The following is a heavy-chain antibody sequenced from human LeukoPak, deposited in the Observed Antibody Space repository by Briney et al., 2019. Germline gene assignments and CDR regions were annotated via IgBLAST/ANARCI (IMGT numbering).Heavy chain of an antibody. CDR3: ARGLPYSSSYQH. J-gene: IGHJ1*01. D-gene: IGHD6-6*01. Sequence: ASVKVSCKASGYTFTSYAMHRVRQAPGQRLEWMGWINAGNGNTKYSQKFQGRVTITRDTSASTAYMELSSLRSEDTAVYYCARGLPYSSSYQHWGQGTLVTVSS. CDR2: INAGNGNT. CDR1: GYTFTSYA. V-gene: IGHV1-3*01.